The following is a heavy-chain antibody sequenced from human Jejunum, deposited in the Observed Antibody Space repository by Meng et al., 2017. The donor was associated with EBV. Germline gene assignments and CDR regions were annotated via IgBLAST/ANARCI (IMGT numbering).Heavy chain of an antibody. CDR3: ASRPGFNIGPFDY. V-gene: IGHV1-3*01. CDR1: GYTFTNYP. CDR2: INPGNGET. J-gene: IGHJ4*02. D-gene: IGHD3/OR15-3a*01. Sequence: QVQFVQSGAEVKKPGASVKLSCKASGYTFTNYPIHWVRQAPGQRPEWMGCINPGNGETEFSQKFQGRVTITRDTSATTAYMELTSLRSEDTAVYYCASRPGFNIGPFDYWGQGTLVTVFS.